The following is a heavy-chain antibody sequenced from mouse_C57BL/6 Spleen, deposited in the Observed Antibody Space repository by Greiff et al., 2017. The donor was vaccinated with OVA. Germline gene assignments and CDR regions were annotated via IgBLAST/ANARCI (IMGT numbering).Heavy chain of an antibody. CDR3: ARSTTVHYFDY. D-gene: IGHD1-1*01. CDR1: GYTFTSYW. V-gene: IGHV1-64*01. Sequence: VQLQQPGAELVKPGASVKLSCKASGYTFTSYWMHWVKQRPGQGLEWIGMIHPNSGSTNYNEKFKSKATLTVDKSSSTAYMQLSSLTSEDSAVYYCARSTTVHYFDYWGQGTTLTVSS. J-gene: IGHJ2*01. CDR2: IHPNSGST.